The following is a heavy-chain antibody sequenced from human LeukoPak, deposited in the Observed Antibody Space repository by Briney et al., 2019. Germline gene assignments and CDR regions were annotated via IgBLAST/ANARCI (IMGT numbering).Heavy chain of an antibody. J-gene: IGHJ5*02. D-gene: IGHD5-12*01. CDR2: IYSSGTT. CDR3: ASGSSGYDP. Sequence: SETLSLTCTVSGGSISNYYWSWIRKPAGKGLEWIGRIYSSGTTIYNPSLKSRVTMSVDTSKNQFSLKLSSVTAADTAVYFCASGSSGYDPWCQGTLVTVSS. V-gene: IGHV4-4*07. CDR1: GGSISNYY.